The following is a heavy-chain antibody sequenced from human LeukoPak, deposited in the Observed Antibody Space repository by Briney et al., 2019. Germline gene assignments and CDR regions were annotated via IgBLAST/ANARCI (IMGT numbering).Heavy chain of an antibody. D-gene: IGHD1-26*01. CDR2: MNQDGSEK. V-gene: IGHV3-7*01. J-gene: IGHJ4*02. CDR3: ARESHATFDY. CDR1: GCTFSNYW. Sequence: GGSLRLSCADSGCTFSNYWMSWVRQAPGKGVEWVANMNQDGSEKYYVDSVKGRFTISRDNAKNSLYLQMNSPRAEDTAVYYCARESHATFDYWGQGTLVIVSS.